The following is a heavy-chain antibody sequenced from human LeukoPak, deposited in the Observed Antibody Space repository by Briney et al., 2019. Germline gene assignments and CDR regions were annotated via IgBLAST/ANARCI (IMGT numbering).Heavy chain of an antibody. D-gene: IGHD2-2*01. CDR1: GGTFSSYA. V-gene: IGHV1-69*01. CDR2: IIPIFGTA. CDR3: ARGPTQQYQLLVWFDP. Sequence: GSXVKVSCKASGGTFSSYAISWVRQARGQGLEGMGGIIPIFGTANYAQKLQGRVKINADEYTRRAYMELSSLTSEDTAVYYCARGPTQQYQLLVWFDPWGQGTLVTASS. J-gene: IGHJ5*02.